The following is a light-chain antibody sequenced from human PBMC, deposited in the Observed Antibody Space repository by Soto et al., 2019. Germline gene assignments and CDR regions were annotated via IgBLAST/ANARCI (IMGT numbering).Light chain of an antibody. J-gene: IGKJ5*01. CDR1: QGISSY. CDR3: QQLNSYPRGIT. Sequence: IQLTQSPSSLSASVGDRVTITCRASQGISSYLAWYQQKPGKAPKLLIYAASTLQSGVPSRFSGSGSGTDFTLTISSLRPEDFATYYCQQLNSYPRGITFGQGTRLEIK. CDR2: AAS. V-gene: IGKV1-9*01.